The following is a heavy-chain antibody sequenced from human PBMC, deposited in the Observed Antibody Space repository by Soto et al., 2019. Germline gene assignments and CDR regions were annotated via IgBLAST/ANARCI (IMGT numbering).Heavy chain of an antibody. J-gene: IGHJ6*02. Sequence: EVHLVESGGGLVRPGGSLRLSCAASGFTLSSDDMNWVRQAPGKGLEWLTYITPGGTTTYYLDSVRGRFTVSRDNTKNSLFLQMNSLRAEDTAVYYCAKNMFPDPTTRYFGSGVGRAMDVWGQGTTVIVSS. CDR3: AKNMFPDPTTRYFGSGVGRAMDV. D-gene: IGHD3-10*01. V-gene: IGHV3-48*03. CDR1: GFTLSSDD. CDR2: ITPGGTTT.